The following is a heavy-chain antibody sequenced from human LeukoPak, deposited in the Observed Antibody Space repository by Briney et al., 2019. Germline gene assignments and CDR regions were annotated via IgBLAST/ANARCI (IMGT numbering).Heavy chain of an antibody. J-gene: IGHJ4*02. Sequence: SETLSLTCAVSGGSISSGSYSWSWIRQPPGKGLEWIGYIYPRGSTYYNPSLKSRVTMSLDRSANQFSLNLSSVTAADTAVYYCARFSPRAMGNYFDFWGQGTLVTVSS. V-gene: IGHV4-30-2*01. CDR2: IYPRGST. CDR3: ARFSPRAMGNYFDF. CDR1: GGSISSGSYS. D-gene: IGHD7-27*01.